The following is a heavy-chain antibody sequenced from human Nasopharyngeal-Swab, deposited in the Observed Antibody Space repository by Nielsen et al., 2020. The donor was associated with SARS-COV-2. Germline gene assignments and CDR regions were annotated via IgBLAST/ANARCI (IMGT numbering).Heavy chain of an antibody. CDR3: AKDEGWYYYGSGSHPGGFDY. V-gene: IGHV3-21*01. D-gene: IGHD3-10*01. CDR1: GFTFNNYN. Sequence: GGSLRLSCAASGFTFNNYNFNWVRQAPGKGLEWVSSISSSSSYIYYADSVKGRFTISRDNAKNSLYLQMNSLRAEDTAVYYCAKDEGWYYYGSGSHPGGFDYWGQGTLVTVSS. J-gene: IGHJ4*02. CDR2: ISSSSSYI.